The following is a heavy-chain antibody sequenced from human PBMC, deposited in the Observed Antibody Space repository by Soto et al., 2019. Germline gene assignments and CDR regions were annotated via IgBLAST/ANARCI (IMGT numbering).Heavy chain of an antibody. CDR1: GFTFSSYW. Sequence: PGGSLRLSCAASGFTFSSYWMSWVRQAPGKGLEWVANIKQDGSEKYYVDSVKGRFTISRDSSKNSLYLQMNSLRAEDTAVYYCARDQQKYYYDSSANGAFDIWGQGTMVTVSS. V-gene: IGHV3-7*03. CDR3: ARDQQKYYYDSSANGAFDI. D-gene: IGHD3-22*01. J-gene: IGHJ3*02. CDR2: IKQDGSEK.